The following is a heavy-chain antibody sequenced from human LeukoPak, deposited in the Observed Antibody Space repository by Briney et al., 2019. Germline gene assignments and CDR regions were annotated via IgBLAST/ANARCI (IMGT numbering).Heavy chain of an antibody. V-gene: IGHV3-23*01. CDR2: IGTGGST. CDR1: GFTFSTFA. J-gene: IGHJ4*02. D-gene: IGHD3-22*01. Sequence: GGSLRLSCAASGFTFSTFAFSWVRQAPGKGLEWVSAIGTGGSTYYGDSVKGRFTVSRDDSKNTLYLHMSSLRAEDTAIYYCTTDSRTWCPAGNYFQSWGQGTLVTVSS. CDR3: TTDSRTWCPAGNYFQS.